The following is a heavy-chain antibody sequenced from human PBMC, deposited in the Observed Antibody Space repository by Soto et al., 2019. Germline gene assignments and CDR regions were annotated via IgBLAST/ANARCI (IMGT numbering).Heavy chain of an antibody. Sequence: ASVKVSCKTSGYSFTNFYIHWVRRAPGQGFEWMGIVNPNGGGTSYPQKFRGRVTMTKDTSTSTVYMELSSLGSEDTAVYYCARDPSPQHYENHFDYWGQGNLVTVSS. CDR1: GYSFTNFY. CDR3: ARDPSPQHYENHFDY. CDR2: VNPNGGGT. V-gene: IGHV1-46*03. D-gene: IGHD3-3*01. J-gene: IGHJ4*02.